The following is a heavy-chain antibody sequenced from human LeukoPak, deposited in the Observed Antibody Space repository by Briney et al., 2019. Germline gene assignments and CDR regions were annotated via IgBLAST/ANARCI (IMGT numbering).Heavy chain of an antibody. CDR3: ARDRVGDTAMPVDY. V-gene: IGHV1-69*05. CDR2: IIPIFGTA. J-gene: IGHJ4*02. Sequence: SVKVSCKASGGTFGSYAISWVRQAPGQGLEWMGRIIPIFGTANYAQKFQGRVTMTTDESTSTAYMELSSLRSEDTAVYYCARDRVGDTAMPVDYWGQGTLVTVSS. CDR1: GGTFGSYA. D-gene: IGHD5-18*01.